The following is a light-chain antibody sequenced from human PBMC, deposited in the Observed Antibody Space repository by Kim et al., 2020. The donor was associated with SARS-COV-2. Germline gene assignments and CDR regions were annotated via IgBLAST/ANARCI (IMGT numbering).Light chain of an antibody. CDR2: GAS. CDR3: QQYRSYPWT. Sequence: ASVGDRVTITCRASQGIYNRLAWYQQKPGKAPKLLIYGASTLQSGVPSRFSGSGSGTEFTLTASSLQPDDFATYYCQQYRSYPWTFGRGTKVDIK. CDR1: QGIYNR. J-gene: IGKJ1*01. V-gene: IGKV1-5*01.